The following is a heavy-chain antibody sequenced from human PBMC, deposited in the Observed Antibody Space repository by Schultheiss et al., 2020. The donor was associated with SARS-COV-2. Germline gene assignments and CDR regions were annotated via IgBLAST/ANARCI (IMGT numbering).Heavy chain of an antibody. CDR3: ARDSIVVVVAATHPVGYYYYGMDV. Sequence: GGSLRLSCAASGFTFSDYYMSWIRQAPGKGLEWVAVIWYDGSNKYYADSVKGRFTISRDNSKNSLYLQMNSLRAEDTAVYYCARDSIVVVVAATHPVGYYYYGMDVWGQGTTVTVSS. D-gene: IGHD2-15*01. J-gene: IGHJ6*02. CDR1: GFTFSDYY. V-gene: IGHV3-33*08. CDR2: IWYDGSNK.